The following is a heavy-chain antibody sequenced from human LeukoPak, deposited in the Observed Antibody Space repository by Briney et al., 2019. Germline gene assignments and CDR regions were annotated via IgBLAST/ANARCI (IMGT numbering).Heavy chain of an antibody. CDR2: INPNSGDT. Sequence: ASVKVSCKASGYTFNDYYLHWVRQAHGQGLEWMGWINPNSGDTNYAQKFQGRVTMTRDTSVSTAYMELTRLRSDDTAVYYCARSARYWGQGTLVTVSS. D-gene: IGHD3-16*02. CDR1: GYTFNDYY. J-gene: IGHJ4*02. V-gene: IGHV1-2*02. CDR3: ARSARY.